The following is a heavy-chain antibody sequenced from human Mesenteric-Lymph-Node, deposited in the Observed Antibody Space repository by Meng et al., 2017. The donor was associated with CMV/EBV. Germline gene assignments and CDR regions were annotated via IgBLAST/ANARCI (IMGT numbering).Heavy chain of an antibody. CDR1: GGSIISYY. CDR3: ARDADFKTGLDV. Sequence: SETLSLTCTVSGGSIISYYWTWIRQPPGKGLEWIGYIYYSGSTNYNPSLKSRVTISLDTSKNQFSLKLRSVTAADTAVYFCARDADFKTGLDVWGQGTTVTVSS. CDR2: IYYSGST. V-gene: IGHV4-59*01. J-gene: IGHJ6*02. D-gene: IGHD3-3*01.